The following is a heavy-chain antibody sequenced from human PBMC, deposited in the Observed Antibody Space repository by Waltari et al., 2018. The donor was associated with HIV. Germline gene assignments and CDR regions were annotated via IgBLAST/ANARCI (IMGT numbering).Heavy chain of an antibody. D-gene: IGHD3-16*01. CDR2: IWYDGSNK. CDR3: ARVLGDYVDY. CDR1: GFTFSSYG. J-gene: IGHJ4*02. Sequence: QVQLVESGGGVVQPGRSLRLSCAASGFTFSSYGMHWVRQAPGKGLEWVAVIWYDGSNKYYADSVKGRFTISRDNSKNTLYLQMNSLRAEDTAVYYCARVLGDYVDYWGQGTLVTVSS. V-gene: IGHV3-33*01.